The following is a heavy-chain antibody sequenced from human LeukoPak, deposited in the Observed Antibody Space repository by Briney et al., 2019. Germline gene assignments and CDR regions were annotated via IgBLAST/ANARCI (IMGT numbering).Heavy chain of an antibody. CDR2: IYYSGRT. D-gene: IGHD6-6*01. CDR1: GGSISSSSYY. Sequence: SETLSLTCTVSGGSISSSSYYWGWIRQPPWKGLEWIGSIYYSGRTYYNPSLKSRVTISVDTSKNQFSLKLSSVTAAGTAVYYWAKPYSSSGEDVIWFDPWGQGTLVTVSS. CDR3: AKPYSSSGEDVIWFDP. J-gene: IGHJ5*02. V-gene: IGHV4-39*01.